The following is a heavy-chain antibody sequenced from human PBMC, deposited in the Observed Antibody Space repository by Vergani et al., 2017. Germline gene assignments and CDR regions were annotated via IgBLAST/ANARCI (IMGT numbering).Heavy chain of an antibody. CDR3: ARVLRYFDWLLPSYYYYYGMDV. D-gene: IGHD3-9*01. J-gene: IGHJ6*02. V-gene: IGHV3-23*01. CDR1: GFTFSSYA. CDR2: ISGSGGST. Sequence: EVQLLESGGGLVQPGGSLRLSCAASGFTFSSYAMSWVRQAPGKGLEWVSAISGSGGSTYYADSVKGRFTISRDNSKNTLYLQMNSLRAEDTAVYYCARVLRYFDWLLPSYYYYYGMDVWGQGTTVTVSS.